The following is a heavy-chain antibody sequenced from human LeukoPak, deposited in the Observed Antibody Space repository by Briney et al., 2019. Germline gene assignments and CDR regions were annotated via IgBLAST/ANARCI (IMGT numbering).Heavy chain of an antibody. Sequence: SVKVSCKASGYTFTSYGISWVRQAPGQGLEWMGRIIPILGIANYAQKFQGRVTITADKSTSTAYMELSSLRSEDTAVYYCARAYSSGWYLFDYWGQGTLVTVSS. J-gene: IGHJ4*02. D-gene: IGHD6-19*01. CDR3: ARAYSSGWYLFDY. CDR2: IIPILGIA. V-gene: IGHV1-69*04. CDR1: GYTFTSYG.